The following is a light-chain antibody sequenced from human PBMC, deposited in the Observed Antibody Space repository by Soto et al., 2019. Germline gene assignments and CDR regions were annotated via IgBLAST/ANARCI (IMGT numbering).Light chain of an antibody. Sequence: IVXXQSPGTVSLSXGERVTLSCRASQSVSNSLAWYQQKPGQPPRLLIYDVSNRATGIPARFSGSGSGTDITLTITSLEPEDFAVYFCHQRYNWPRVTFGQRTRLEI. CDR1: QSVSNS. J-gene: IGKJ5*01. CDR3: HQRYNWPRVT. CDR2: DVS. V-gene: IGKV3-11*01.